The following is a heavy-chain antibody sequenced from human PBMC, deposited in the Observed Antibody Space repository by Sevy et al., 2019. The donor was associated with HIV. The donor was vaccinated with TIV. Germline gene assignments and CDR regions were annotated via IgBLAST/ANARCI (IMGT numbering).Heavy chain of an antibody. V-gene: IGHV3-15*01. CDR3: TAVQYYDSSGYYVDI. J-gene: IGHJ3*02. CDR1: GFTFSNAW. Sequence: GGSLRLSCAASGFTFSNAWMSWVRQAPGKGLEWVGRIKSKTDGGTTDYAAPVKGRFTISRDDSKNTLYLQMDSLKIEDTAVYYCTAVQYYDSSGYYVDIWGQGTMVTVSS. D-gene: IGHD3-22*01. CDR2: IKSKTDGGTT.